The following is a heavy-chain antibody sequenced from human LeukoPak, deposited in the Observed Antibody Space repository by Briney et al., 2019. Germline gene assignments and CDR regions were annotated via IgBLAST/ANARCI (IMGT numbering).Heavy chain of an antibody. D-gene: IGHD6-19*01. CDR2: IWYDGSNK. CDR3: ATTPVAGTVDYEEY. Sequence: GGSLRLSCAASGFTFSSYGMHWVRQAPGKGLEWVAVIWYDGSNKYYADSVKGRFTISRDNSKNTLYLQMNSLRVEDTAVYYCATTPVAGTVDYEEYWGQGTLVTVSS. J-gene: IGHJ4*02. CDR1: GFTFSSYG. V-gene: IGHV3-33*01.